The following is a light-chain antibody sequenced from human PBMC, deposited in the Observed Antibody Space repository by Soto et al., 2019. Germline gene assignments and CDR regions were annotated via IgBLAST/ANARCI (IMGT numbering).Light chain of an antibody. J-gene: IGKJ2*01. CDR2: AAS. CDR1: QGISSY. CDR3: QQSYSAHT. V-gene: IGKV1-39*01. Sequence: DIQMTQSPSSLSASVGDRVAITCRASQGISSYLNWYQQKPGKAPNLLIYAASSLQSGVPSRFSGSGSGTDFTLTISSLQPEDFATYYCQQSYSAHTFGQGTKLEIK.